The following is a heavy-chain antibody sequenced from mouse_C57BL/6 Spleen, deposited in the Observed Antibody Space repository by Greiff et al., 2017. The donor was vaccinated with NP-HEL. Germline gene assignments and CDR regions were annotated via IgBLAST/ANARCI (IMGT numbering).Heavy chain of an antibody. CDR2: IYPGSGNT. D-gene: IGHD2-3*01. CDR3: ASLYDGYPYYFDY. J-gene: IGHJ2*01. CDR1: GYSFTSYY. Sequence: VQLQQSGPELVKPGASVKISCKASGYSFTSYYIHWVKQRPGQGLEWIGWIYPGSGNTKYNEKFKGKATLTADTSSSTAYMQLSSLTSEDSAVYYCASLYDGYPYYFDYWGQGTTLTVSS. V-gene: IGHV1-66*01.